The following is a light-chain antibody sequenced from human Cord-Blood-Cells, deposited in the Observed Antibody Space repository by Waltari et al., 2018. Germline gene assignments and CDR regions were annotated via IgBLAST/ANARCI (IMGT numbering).Light chain of an antibody. Sequence: DIKLTQSPFSLSASVGDKVNITSRASQSISSYLNWYQQKPGKAPKLLVYAASSLQSGVPSRFSGSGSGTDFTLTISSLQPEDFATYYCQQSYSTLITFGVGTKVEIK. J-gene: IGKJ4*01. V-gene: IGKV1-39*01. CDR2: AAS. CDR1: QSISSY. CDR3: QQSYSTLIT.